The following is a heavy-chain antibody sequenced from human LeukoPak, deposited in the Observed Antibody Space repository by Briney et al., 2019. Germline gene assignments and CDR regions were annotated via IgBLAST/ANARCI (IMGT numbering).Heavy chain of an antibody. CDR1: GGSISSYY. V-gene: IGHV4-59*08. J-gene: IGHJ4*02. D-gene: IGHD3-9*01. CDR3: ARLRYFDWLLWPSGFDY. CDR2: IYYSGST. Sequence: SETLSLTCTVSGGSISSYYWSWIRQPPGKGLEWIGYIYYSGSTNYNPSLKSRVTISVDTSKNQFSLKLSSVTAADTAVYYCARLRYFDWLLWPSGFDYWGQGTLVTVSS.